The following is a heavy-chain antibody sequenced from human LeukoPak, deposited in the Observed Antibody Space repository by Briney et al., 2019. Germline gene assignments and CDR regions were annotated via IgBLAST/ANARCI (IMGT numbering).Heavy chain of an antibody. Sequence: PSETLSLTCGVSGGSFSGFHWTWTRQPPGKGLEWIGEINHSGSTNYNPSLKSRVTISVDTSKNQFSLKLGSVTAADTAVYYCARGFDYYDTRYNAFDIWGQGTMVTVSS. J-gene: IGHJ3*02. CDR2: INHSGST. CDR3: ARGFDYYDTRYNAFDI. D-gene: IGHD3-22*01. CDR1: GGSFSGFH. V-gene: IGHV4-34*01.